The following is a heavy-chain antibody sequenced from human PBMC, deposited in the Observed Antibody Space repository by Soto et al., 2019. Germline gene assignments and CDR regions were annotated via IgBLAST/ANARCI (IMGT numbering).Heavy chain of an antibody. V-gene: IGHV3-30-3*01. CDR3: ATNRPRYYDSSGYYSDDAFDI. Sequence: GGSLRLSCAASGFTFSSYAMHWVRQAPGKGLEWVAVISYDGSNKYYADSVKGRFTISRDNSKNTLYLQMNSLRAEDTAVYYCATNRPRYYDSSGYYSDDAFDIWGQGTTVT. CDR1: GFTFSSYA. J-gene: IGHJ3*02. CDR2: ISYDGSNK. D-gene: IGHD3-22*01.